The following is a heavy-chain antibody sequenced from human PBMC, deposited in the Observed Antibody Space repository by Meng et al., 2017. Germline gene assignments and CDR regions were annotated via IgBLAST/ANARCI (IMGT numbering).Heavy chain of an antibody. CDR1: GFTFRNYW. Sequence: EAQRAESVGGLVQSGGSRRLSCTASGFTFRNYWMHWVRQAPGKGLVWVSRIKPDGTTTVYADSVKGRFTISRDNAKNTLYLQMNSLRSDDTAVYYCARSDWFDPWGQGTLVTVSS. CDR3: ARSDWFDP. J-gene: IGHJ5*02. V-gene: IGHV3-74*01. CDR2: IKPDGTTT.